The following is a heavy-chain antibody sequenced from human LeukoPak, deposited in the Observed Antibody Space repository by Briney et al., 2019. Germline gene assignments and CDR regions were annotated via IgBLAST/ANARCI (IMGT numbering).Heavy chain of an antibody. CDR1: GYTSTSYG. D-gene: IGHD5-18*01. V-gene: IGHV1-18*01. CDR2: ISAYNGNT. Sequence: GASVKVSCKASGYTSTSYGISWVRQAPGQGLEWMGWISAYNGNTNYAQKLQGRVTMTTDTSTSTAYMVLRSLRSDDTAVYYCARQTWIQLWPYYYYYMDVWGKGTTVTVSS. J-gene: IGHJ6*03. CDR3: ARQTWIQLWPYYYYYMDV.